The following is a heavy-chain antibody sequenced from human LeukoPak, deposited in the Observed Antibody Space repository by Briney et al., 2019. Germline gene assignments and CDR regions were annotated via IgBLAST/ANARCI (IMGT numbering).Heavy chain of an antibody. CDR1: GFTFSSYG. CDR2: IQYDGSNE. Sequence: PGRSLILSCAASGFTFSSYGMHWVRQAPGKGLEWVAYIQYDGSNEQFADSVKGRFSISRDSSKNTLYLQMNSLRAEDTAVYYCAKDFRVGATPRYYFDYWGQGTLVTVSS. CDR3: AKDFRVGATPRYYFDY. J-gene: IGHJ4*02. D-gene: IGHD1-26*01. V-gene: IGHV3-30*02.